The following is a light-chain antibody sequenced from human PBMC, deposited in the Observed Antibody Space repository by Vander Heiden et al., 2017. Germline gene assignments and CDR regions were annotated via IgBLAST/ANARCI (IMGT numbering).Light chain of an antibody. CDR1: SSNVGGYNY. CDR3: CSYAGRYLFV. J-gene: IGLJ1*01. V-gene: IGLV2-11*01. CDR2: DVG. Sequence: QSALTQPRPVSGSPGQSVTTSCTGTSSNVGGYNYVSWYQQHPGKAPKLMIYDVGKRPSGVPDRFSGSKSGNTASLTISGLQGEDEADYYCCSYAGRYLFVFGTGTKVTVL.